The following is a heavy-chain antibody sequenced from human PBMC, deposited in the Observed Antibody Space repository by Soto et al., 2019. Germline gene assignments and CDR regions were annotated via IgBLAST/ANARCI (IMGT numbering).Heavy chain of an antibody. CDR3: ARRGGGDSLFDS. V-gene: IGHV4-39*01. D-gene: IGHD4-17*01. J-gene: IGHJ4*02. CDR2: IFYGGGTGVT. Sequence: PSQTLSLTCTVSGDSFSTSNYYWGWIRQPPGKGLEWVGNIFYGGGTGVTYYNPPLRSRVIISVDTSKIHFSLKLRSITAADTAFYFCARRGGGDSLFDSWGQGKLVTVSS. CDR1: GDSFSTSNYY.